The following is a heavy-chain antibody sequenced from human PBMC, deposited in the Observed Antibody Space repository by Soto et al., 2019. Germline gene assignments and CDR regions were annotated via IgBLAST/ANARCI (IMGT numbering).Heavy chain of an antibody. Sequence: PGGSLRLSCAASGFTFSSYSMNWVRQAPGKGLEWVSSISSSSSYIYYADSVKGRFTISRDNAKNSLYLQMNSLRAEDTAVYYCARASMVRGLRLTNRSGMDVWGQGTTVTVSS. CDR2: ISSSSSYI. J-gene: IGHJ6*02. CDR1: GFTFSSYS. D-gene: IGHD3-10*01. CDR3: ARASMVRGLRLTNRSGMDV. V-gene: IGHV3-21*01.